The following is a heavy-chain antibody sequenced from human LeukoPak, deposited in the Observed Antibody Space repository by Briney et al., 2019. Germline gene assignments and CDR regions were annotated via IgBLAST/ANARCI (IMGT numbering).Heavy chain of an antibody. CDR3: WDYDALTGWDY. D-gene: IGHD3-9*01. CDR1: GFTFTNAW. V-gene: IGHV3-15*01. J-gene: IGHJ4*02. CDR2: IKSKTSGGTV. Sequence: GGSLRLSCAASGFTFTNAWMRWVRQAPGKGLEWVGRIKSKTSGGTVDYAAPVKGRFTISRDDSKNTVYLEMNSLKSEDTAVYYCWDYDALTGWDYWGQGTPVSVSS.